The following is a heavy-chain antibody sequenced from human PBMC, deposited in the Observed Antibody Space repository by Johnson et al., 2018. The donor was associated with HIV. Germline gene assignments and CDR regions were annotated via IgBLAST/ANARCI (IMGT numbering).Heavy chain of an antibody. Sequence: VQLVESGGGLIQPGGSLRLSCAASGFTVSSNYMSWVRQAPGKGLEWVSVIYSGGSTYYADSVKGRFTISRDNSKNTLYLQMNSLRAEDTAVYYCARGRGDSSRTAFDIWGQGTMVTVSA. CDR3: ARGRGDSSRTAFDI. CDR2: IYSGGST. V-gene: IGHV3-53*01. D-gene: IGHD6-19*01. CDR1: GFTVSSNY. J-gene: IGHJ3*02.